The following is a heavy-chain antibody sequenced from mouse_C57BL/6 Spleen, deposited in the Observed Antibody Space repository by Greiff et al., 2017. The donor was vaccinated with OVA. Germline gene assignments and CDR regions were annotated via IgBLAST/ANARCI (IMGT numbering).Heavy chain of an antibody. CDR1: GYAFTNYL. Sequence: QVHVKQSGAELVRPGTSVKVSCKASGYAFTNYLIEWVKQRPGQGLEWIGVINPGSGGTNYNEKFKGKATLTADKSSSTAYMQLSSLTSEDSAVYFCERYSNYGGGAMDYWGQGTSVTVSS. V-gene: IGHV1-54*01. J-gene: IGHJ4*01. CDR2: INPGSGGT. CDR3: ERYSNYGGGAMDY. D-gene: IGHD2-5*01.